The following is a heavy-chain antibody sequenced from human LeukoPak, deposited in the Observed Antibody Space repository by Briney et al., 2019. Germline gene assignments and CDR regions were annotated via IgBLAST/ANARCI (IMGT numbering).Heavy chain of an antibody. Sequence: GTSVKVSCKASGFTFTSSAVQWVRQARGQRLEWIGWIVVGSGNTNYAQKFQERVTITRDMSTSTAYMELSSLRSEDTAVYYCAAGLTADYDFWSGYSLPPYYYYYMDVWGKGTTVTVSS. CDR2: IVVGSGNT. CDR3: AAGLTADYDFWSGYSLPPYYYYYMDV. D-gene: IGHD3-3*01. V-gene: IGHV1-58*01. J-gene: IGHJ6*03. CDR1: GFTFTSSA.